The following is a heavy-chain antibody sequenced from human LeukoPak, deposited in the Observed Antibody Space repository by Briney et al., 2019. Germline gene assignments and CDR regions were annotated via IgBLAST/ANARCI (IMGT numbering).Heavy chain of an antibody. J-gene: IGHJ6*02. CDR2: INHSGST. V-gene: IGHV4-34*01. CDR1: GGSFSGYY. D-gene: IGHD6-6*01. CDR3: ARPLSSSSFYYYYGMDV. Sequence: SETPSLTCAVYGGSFSGYYWSWIRQPPGKGLEWIGEINHSGSTNYNPSLKSRVTISVDTSKNQFSLKLSSVTAADTAVYYCARPLSSSSFYYYYGMDVWGQGTTVTVSS.